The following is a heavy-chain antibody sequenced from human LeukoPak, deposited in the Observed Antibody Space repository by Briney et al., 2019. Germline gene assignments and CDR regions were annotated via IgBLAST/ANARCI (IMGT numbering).Heavy chain of an antibody. Sequence: GGSLRLSCAASGFTFSSFDMHWVRQPTGQGLEWVSTIGTASDTYYPGSVEGRFTLSRDNTKNSLYLQMNSLTAGDTAVYYCARGPPRGKYYYMDVWGQGTLVTVSS. CDR3: ARGPPRGKYYYMDV. D-gene: IGHD1-1*01. V-gene: IGHV3-13*01. CDR1: GFTFSSFD. CDR2: IGTASDT. J-gene: IGHJ6*03.